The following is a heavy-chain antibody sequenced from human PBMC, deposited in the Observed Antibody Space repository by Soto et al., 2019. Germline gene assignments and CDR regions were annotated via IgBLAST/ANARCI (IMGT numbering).Heavy chain of an antibody. CDR1: GFSLSNSGVG. CDR3: AHCTLHDYGDYDPGTSHVFAS. D-gene: IGHD4-17*01. Sequence: QITLKESGPSPVKPTQTLTVTCTFSGFSLSNSGVGVAWIRQPPGKALEWLALIYGDNDKRYSHSHNNRLTITKDTHKNQVVLTMTNMDPVDTATYYCAHCTLHDYGDYDPGTSHVFASCGQGTLVTVSS. V-gene: IGHV2-5*02. J-gene: IGHJ4*02. CDR2: IYGDNDK.